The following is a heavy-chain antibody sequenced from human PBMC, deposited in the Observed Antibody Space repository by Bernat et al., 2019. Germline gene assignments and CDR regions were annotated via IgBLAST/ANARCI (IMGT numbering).Heavy chain of an antibody. CDR1: GFTFSSCG. Sequence: VQLVESGGGLVQPGGSLRLSCAASGFTFSSCGMHWVRQAPGKGLEWVAAISYDGSNKDYADSVKGRFTISRDNSENTLYVQMNRLRAEDTAVYYCAKAGYYDSSGYYYYFDSWGQGTLVTVSS. CDR3: AKAGYYDSSGYYYYFDS. D-gene: IGHD3-22*01. V-gene: IGHV3-30*18. J-gene: IGHJ4*02. CDR2: ISYDGSNK.